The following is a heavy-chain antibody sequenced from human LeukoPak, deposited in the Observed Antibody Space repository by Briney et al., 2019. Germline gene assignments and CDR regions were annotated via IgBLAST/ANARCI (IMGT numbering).Heavy chain of an antibody. CDR1: GFTFNNYW. D-gene: IGHD3-9*01. CDR3: ARLYYDILTGYGWFDP. V-gene: IGHV3-74*01. J-gene: IGHJ5*02. Sequence: GGSLRLSCEGSGFTFNNYWMHWVRQGPGKGLVWVSRINSDGTSTTYAASVKGRFTISRDNAKNMLYLQMNSLRAEDTAVYYCARLYYDILTGYGWFDPWGQGTLVTVSS. CDR2: INSDGTST.